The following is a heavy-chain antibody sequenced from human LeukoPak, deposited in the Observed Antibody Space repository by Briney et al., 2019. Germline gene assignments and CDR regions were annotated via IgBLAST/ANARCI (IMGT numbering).Heavy chain of an antibody. J-gene: IGHJ5*02. D-gene: IGHD6-13*01. CDR1: GGSFSGYY. CDR2: INHGGST. V-gene: IGHV4-34*01. CDR3: ARDRIGIAAAGPWFDP. Sequence: SETLSLTCAVYGGSFSGYYWSWIRQPPGKGLEWIGEINHGGSTNYNPSLKSRVTISVDTSKNQFSLKLSSVTAADTAVYYCARDRIGIAAAGPWFDPWGQGTLVTVSS.